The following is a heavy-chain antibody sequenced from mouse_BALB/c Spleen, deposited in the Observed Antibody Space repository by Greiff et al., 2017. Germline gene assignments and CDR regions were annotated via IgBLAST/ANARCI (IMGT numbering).Heavy chain of an antibody. Sequence: QVQLKESGPGLVAPSQSLSITCPVSGFSLTSYDISWIRQPPGKGLAWLGVIWTGGGTNYNSAFMSRLSISKDNSKSQVFLKMNSLQTDDTAIYYCVRESPDYYGSRGWYFDVWGTGTTVTVSS. D-gene: IGHD1-1*01. J-gene: IGHJ1*03. CDR3: VRESPDYYGSRGWYFDV. CDR1: GFSLTSYD. V-gene: IGHV2-9-2*01. CDR2: IWTGGGT.